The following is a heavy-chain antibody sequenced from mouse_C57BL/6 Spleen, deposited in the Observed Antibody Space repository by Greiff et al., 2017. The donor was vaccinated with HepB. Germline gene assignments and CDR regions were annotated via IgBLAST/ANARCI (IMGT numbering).Heavy chain of an antibody. D-gene: IGHD2-4*01. J-gene: IGHJ4*01. CDR2: IDPETGGT. Sequence: QVQLKQSGAELVRPGASVTLSCKASGYTFTDYEMHWVKQTPVHGLEWIGAIDPETGGTAYNQKFKGEAILTADKSSSTAYMELRSLTSEDSAVYYCTNYDYETYAMDYWGQGTSVTVSS. CDR1: GYTFTDYE. CDR3: TNYDYETYAMDY. V-gene: IGHV1-15*01.